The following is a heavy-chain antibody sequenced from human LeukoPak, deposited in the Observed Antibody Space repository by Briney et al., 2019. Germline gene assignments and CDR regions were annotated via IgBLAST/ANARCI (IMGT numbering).Heavy chain of an antibody. V-gene: IGHV3-48*01. J-gene: IGHJ4*02. CDR1: GFTFSSYS. D-gene: IGHD3-9*01. CDR3: ARDLDWAFDY. Sequence: QLGGSLRLSCATSGFTFSSYSMNWVRQAPGKGLEWVSYISTGSTNIKQADSVKGRFTISRDNAKNSLYLQMNSLRAEDTAVYYCARDLDWAFDYWGQGILVTVSS. CDR2: ISTGSTNI.